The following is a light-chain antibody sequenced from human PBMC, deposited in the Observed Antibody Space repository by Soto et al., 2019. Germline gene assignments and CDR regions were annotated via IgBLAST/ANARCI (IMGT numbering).Light chain of an antibody. CDR1: QSVSSY. V-gene: IGKV3-11*01. CDR3: QQRSNWPPFT. Sequence: EIVLTQSPATLSLSPGDRATLSCRDSQSVSSYLAWYQHKPGQAPRILIYDASNRATGIPARFSRSGSGTDFTLTISSLEPEDFAVYYCQQRSNWPPFTFGPGTKVDNK. J-gene: IGKJ3*01. CDR2: DAS.